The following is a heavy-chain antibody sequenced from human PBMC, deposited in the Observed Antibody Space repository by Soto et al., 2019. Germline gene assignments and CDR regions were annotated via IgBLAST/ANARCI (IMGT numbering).Heavy chain of an antibody. V-gene: IGHV1-46*01. CDR1: GYTFTSYY. CDR2: INPSGGST. Sequence: PSVKVSCKASGYTFTSYYMHWVRQAPGQGLEWMGIINPSGGSTSYAQKFQGRVTMTRDTSTSTVYMELSSLRSEDTAVYYCAREEHLDYYYYGMDVWGQGTTVTVSS. D-gene: IGHD1-26*01. J-gene: IGHJ6*02. CDR3: AREEHLDYYYYGMDV.